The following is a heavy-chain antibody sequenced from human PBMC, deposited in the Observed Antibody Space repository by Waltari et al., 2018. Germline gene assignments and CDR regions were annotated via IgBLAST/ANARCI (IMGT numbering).Heavy chain of an antibody. V-gene: IGHV3-48*04. D-gene: IGHD6-13*01. CDR2: ISSSSSTI. Sequence: EVQLVESGGGLVQPGGSLRLSCAASGFTFSTYSMNWVRQAPGKGLEWVSYISSSSSTIYYADSVKGRFTISRDNAKNSLYLQMNSLRAEDTAVYYCARGSSSWPYWFDPWGQGTLVTVSS. CDR3: ARGSSSWPYWFDP. CDR1: GFTFSTYS. J-gene: IGHJ5*02.